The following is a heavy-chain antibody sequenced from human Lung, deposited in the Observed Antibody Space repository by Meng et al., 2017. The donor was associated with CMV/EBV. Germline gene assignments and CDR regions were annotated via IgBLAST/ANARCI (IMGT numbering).Heavy chain of an antibody. D-gene: IGHD2-2*02. V-gene: IGHV1-69*05. J-gene: IGHJ4*02. Sequence: SXXVSXKASGGTXSSYAISWVRQAPGQGLEWIGGIIPIFGTANYAQKFQGRVTITTDESTSTAYMELSSLRSEDTAVYYCASTTPYCSSTSCYTYFDYWXQGTXVTVSS. CDR3: ASTTPYCSSTSCYTYFDY. CDR2: IIPIFGTA. CDR1: GGTXSSYA.